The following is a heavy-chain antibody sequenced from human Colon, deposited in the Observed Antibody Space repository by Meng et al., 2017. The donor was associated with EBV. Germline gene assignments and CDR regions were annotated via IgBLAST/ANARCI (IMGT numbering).Heavy chain of an antibody. V-gene: IGHV4-34*01. D-gene: IGHD4-17*01. CDR3: ARYRLQNDYGDQLYYFDY. CDR1: GWSFSGYY. CDR2: INHSGST. Sequence: QVQLQQWGAGLLKPSETLSLTCAVYGWSFSGYYWTWIRQPPGKGLEWIGEINHSGSTNYNPSLKSRVTISVDTSKNQFSLKVTSVTAADTAVYYCARYRLQNDYGDQLYYFDYLGQGSLVTVSS. J-gene: IGHJ4*02.